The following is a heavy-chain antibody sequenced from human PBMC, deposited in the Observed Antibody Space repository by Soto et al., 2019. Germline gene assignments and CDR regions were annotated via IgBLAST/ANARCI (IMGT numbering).Heavy chain of an antibody. CDR3: ARGRGNVPNYYYGMDV. Sequence: ASVKVSCKASGYTFTSYDINWVRQATGQGLEWMGWMNPNSGNTGYAQKFQGRVTLTRNTFISTAYMELSSLRSEDTAVYYCARGRGNVPNYYYGMDVWGQGTTVTVSS. CDR2: MNPNSGNT. CDR1: GYTFTSYD. V-gene: IGHV1-8*02. J-gene: IGHJ6*02.